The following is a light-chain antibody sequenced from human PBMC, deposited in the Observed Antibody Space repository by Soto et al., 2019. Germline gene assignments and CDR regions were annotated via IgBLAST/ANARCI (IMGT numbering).Light chain of an antibody. CDR1: QGINRN. Sequence: IVMTQSPATLSVSPGESVTFSCRASQGINRNLAWYQQKPGQAPRLLFSGASTGATGIPARFSGSGSGTEFTLTITSLQSEDSAVYYCQQYYTWPVTFGGGTKVEI. V-gene: IGKV3-15*01. CDR3: QQYYTWPVT. J-gene: IGKJ4*01. CDR2: GAS.